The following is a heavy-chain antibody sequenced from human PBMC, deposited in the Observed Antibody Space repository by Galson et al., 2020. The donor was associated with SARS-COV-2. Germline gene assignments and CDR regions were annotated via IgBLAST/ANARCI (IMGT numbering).Heavy chain of an antibody. J-gene: IGHJ3*02. V-gene: IGHV4-59*01. D-gene: IGHD3-10*01. Sequence: SETLSLTCSASGGSISNYYWSWIRQPPGKGLEWIGYISFSGSTNYNPSLKSRVTISVETSSNQFSLKLSSVTAADTAVYFCVEGRGTFDIWGQGTMVTVSS. CDR2: ISFSGST. CDR1: GGSISNYY. CDR3: VEGRGTFDI.